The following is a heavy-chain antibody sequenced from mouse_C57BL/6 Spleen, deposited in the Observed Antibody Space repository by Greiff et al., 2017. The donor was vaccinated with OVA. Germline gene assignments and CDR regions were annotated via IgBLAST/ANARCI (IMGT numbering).Heavy chain of an antibody. CDR3: ARSAGRGNYAMDY. J-gene: IGHJ4*01. CDR1: YFAFMASA. V-gene: IGHV1-49*01. CDR2: FTMYSDAT. Sequence: LVESGAELVRPGSSVKLSCKDSYFAFMASAMHWVKQRPGHGLEWIGSFTMYSDATEYSENFKGKATLTANTSSSTAYMELSSLTSEDSAVYYCARSAGRGNYAMDYWGQGTSVTVSS. D-gene: IGHD3-3*01.